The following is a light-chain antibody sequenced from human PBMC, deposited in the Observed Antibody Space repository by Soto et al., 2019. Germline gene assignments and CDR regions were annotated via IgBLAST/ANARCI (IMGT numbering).Light chain of an antibody. CDR1: QSVLYSSNNKNY. CDR3: QQYYSTPRLT. CDR2: WAS. Sequence: DIVMTQSPDSLAVSLGERATINCKSSQSVLYSSNNKNYLAWYQQKPGQPPKLLIYWASTRESGVPDRFSGSGSGTDFTLTISSLQAEDVAVYYCQQYYSTPRLTFCGGTKVEIK. J-gene: IGKJ4*01. V-gene: IGKV4-1*01.